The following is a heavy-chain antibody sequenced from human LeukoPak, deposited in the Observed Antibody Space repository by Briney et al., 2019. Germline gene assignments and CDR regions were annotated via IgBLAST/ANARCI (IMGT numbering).Heavy chain of an antibody. CDR2: IYTSGST. Sequence: SQTLSLTCTVSGGSISSGSYYWSWIRQPAGKGLEWIGRIYTSGSTNYNPSLKSRVTISVDTSKNQFSLKLSSVTAADTAVYYCARVGVVPAAIVYWGQGTLVTVSS. J-gene: IGHJ4*02. CDR1: GGSISSGSYY. CDR3: ARVGVVPAAIVY. D-gene: IGHD2-2*02. V-gene: IGHV4-61*02.